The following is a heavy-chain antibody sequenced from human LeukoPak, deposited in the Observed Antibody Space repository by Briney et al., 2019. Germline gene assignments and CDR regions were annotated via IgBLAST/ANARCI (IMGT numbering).Heavy chain of an antibody. D-gene: IGHD3-3*01. CDR1: GGSISSSSYY. Sequence: SETLSLTCTVSGGSISSSSYYWGWIRQPPGKGLEWIGSIYYSGSTYYNPSLKSRVTISVDTSKNQFSLKLSSVTAADTAVYYCARQVHGFLEWLLSYMAVWGKGTTVTVSS. J-gene: IGHJ6*03. V-gene: IGHV4-39*01. CDR3: ARQVHGFLEWLLSYMAV. CDR2: IYYSGST.